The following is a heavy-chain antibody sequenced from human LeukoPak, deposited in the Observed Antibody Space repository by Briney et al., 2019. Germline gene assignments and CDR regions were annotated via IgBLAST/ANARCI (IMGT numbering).Heavy chain of an antibody. CDR2: IWCDGSNK. J-gene: IGHJ4*02. CDR3: ARVESGSYLIDY. V-gene: IGHV3-33*01. Sequence: PGRSLRLSCAASGFTFSSYGMHWVRQAPGKGLEWVAVIWCDGSNKYYADSVKGRFTISRDNSKNTLYLQMNSLRAEDTAVYYCARVESGSYLIDYWGQGTLVTVSS. CDR1: GFTFSSYG. D-gene: IGHD1-26*01.